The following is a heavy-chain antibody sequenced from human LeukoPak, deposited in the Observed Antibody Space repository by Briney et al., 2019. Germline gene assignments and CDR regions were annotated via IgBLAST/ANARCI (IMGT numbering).Heavy chain of an antibody. CDR3: ARAGSRGVIQHYYYYYYMDV. J-gene: IGHJ6*03. CDR1: GGSISSGSYY. V-gene: IGHV4-61*02. Sequence: SSETLSLTCTVSGGSISSGSYYWSWIRQPAGKGLEWIGRIYTSGSTNYNPSLKSRVTISVDTSKNQFSLKLSSVTAADTAVCYCARAGSRGVIQHYYYYYYMDVWGKGTTVTVSS. D-gene: IGHD3-10*01. CDR2: IYTSGST.